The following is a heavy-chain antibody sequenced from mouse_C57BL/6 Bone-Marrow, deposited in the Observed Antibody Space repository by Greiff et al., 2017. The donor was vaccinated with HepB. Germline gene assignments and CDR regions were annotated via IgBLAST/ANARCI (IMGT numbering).Heavy chain of an antibody. Sequence: EVMLVESGGGLVQPGGSMKLSCAASGFTFSDAWMDWVRQSPEKGLEWVAEIRNKANNHATYYAESVKGRFTISRDDSKSSVYLQMNSLRAEDTCIYYCTRHPLPYWYFDVWGTGTTVTVSS. CDR3: TRHPLPYWYFDV. CDR2: IRNKANNHAT. V-gene: IGHV6-6*01. J-gene: IGHJ1*03. D-gene: IGHD2-10*01. CDR1: GFTFSDAW.